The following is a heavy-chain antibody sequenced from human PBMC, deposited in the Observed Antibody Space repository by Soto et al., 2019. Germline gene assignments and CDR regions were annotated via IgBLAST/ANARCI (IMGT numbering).Heavy chain of an antibody. CDR3: ARADTARDY. D-gene: IGHD6-6*01. V-gene: IGHV4-61*01. J-gene: IGHJ4*02. CDR2: IYYTGST. CDR1: GGSVNSGSYY. Sequence: VQLQESGPGLLKPSETLSLTCNVSGGSVNSGSYYWNWIRQPPGKGPEWIGYIYYTGSTKYNPSLKSRVTISADTSKNQFSLKLTSVTAADTAVYFCARADTARDYWGQGTLVSVSS.